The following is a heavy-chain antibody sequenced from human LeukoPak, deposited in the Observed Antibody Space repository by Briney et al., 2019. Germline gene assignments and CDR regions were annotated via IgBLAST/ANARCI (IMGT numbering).Heavy chain of an antibody. CDR2: INQDGSET. CDR1: GFTFSNYG. V-gene: IGHV3-7*01. J-gene: IGHJ5*02. CDR3: ARDGGTAMVTTFDH. D-gene: IGHD4-17*01. Sequence: GTSLRLSCAASGFTFSNYGMHWVRQAPGKGLEWLANINQDGSETYYLDSVKGRFTISRDNAKSSLYLQMNNLKVDDTAVYYCARDGGTAMVTTFDHWGQGALVTVSS.